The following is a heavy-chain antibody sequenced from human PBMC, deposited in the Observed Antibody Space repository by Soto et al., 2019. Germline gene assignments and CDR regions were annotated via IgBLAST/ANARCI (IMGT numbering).Heavy chain of an antibody. CDR3: ARDSRFNDFWSGYRGYSWFDP. D-gene: IGHD3-3*01. Sequence: QVQLQESGPGLVKPSETLSLTCTVSGGSISSYYWSWIRQPPGKGLEWIGDIYYSGSTNYNPSLKSRVTISVDTSKNQFSLKLSSVTAADTAVYYCARDSRFNDFWSGYRGYSWFDPWGQGTLVTVSS. J-gene: IGHJ5*02. CDR2: IYYSGST. CDR1: GGSISSYY. V-gene: IGHV4-59*01.